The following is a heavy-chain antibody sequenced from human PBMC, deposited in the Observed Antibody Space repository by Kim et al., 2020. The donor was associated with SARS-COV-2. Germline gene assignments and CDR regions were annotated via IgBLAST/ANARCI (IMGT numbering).Heavy chain of an antibody. V-gene: IGHV3-30-3*01. CDR2: ISYDGSNK. D-gene: IGHD1-26*01. J-gene: IGHJ6*02. CDR1: GFTFSSYA. CDR3: ARDLWWELEFYYYGMDV. Sequence: GGSLRLSCAASGFTFSSYAMHWVRQAPGKGLEWVAVISYDGSNKYYADSVKGRFTISRDNSKNTLYLQMNSLRAEDTAVYYCARDLWWELEFYYYGMDVWGQGTTVTVSS.